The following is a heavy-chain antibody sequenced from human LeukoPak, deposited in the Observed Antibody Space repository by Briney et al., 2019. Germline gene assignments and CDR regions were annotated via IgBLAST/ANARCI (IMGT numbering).Heavy chain of an antibody. CDR3: ARSSYSSSSSV. V-gene: IGHV3-7*03. J-gene: IGHJ3*01. Sequence: GGTLRLSCAVSGFTFSGFWMSWSRQAPGKGLEWVASINSDGSEGYYADVVKGRFTISRDNAKNSLYLQINSLRAEDTAVYYCARSSYSSSSSVWGQGTMVTVSS. CDR2: INSDGSEG. CDR1: GFTFSGFW. D-gene: IGHD6-6*01.